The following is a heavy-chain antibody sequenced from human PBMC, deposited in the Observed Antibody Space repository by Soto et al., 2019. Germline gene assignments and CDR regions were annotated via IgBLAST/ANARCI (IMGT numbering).Heavy chain of an antibody. Sequence: QVQLVESGGGVVQPGRSLRLPWAASGFTFSSYAMHWVRQAPGKGLEWVAAISDDGSNKYYADSVKGRFTISRDKSKNTVFLQMTSLSAEETAVSYCARDSAGVVAAAVTPWGVGTVFTVSS. CDR2: ISDDGSNK. D-gene: IGHD2-2*01. V-gene: IGHV3-30-3*01. CDR1: GFTFSSYA. CDR3: ARDSAGVVAAAVTP. J-gene: IGHJ5*02.